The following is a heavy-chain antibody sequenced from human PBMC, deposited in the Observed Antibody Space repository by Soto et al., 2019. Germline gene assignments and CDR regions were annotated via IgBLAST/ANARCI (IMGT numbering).Heavy chain of an antibody. CDR1: GFTFDDYA. J-gene: IGHJ4*02. D-gene: IGHD6-19*01. Sequence: GGSLRLPCGASGFTFDDYAMHWVRQAPGKGLEWVSGISWNSGSIGYADSVKGRFTISRDNAKNSLYLQMNSLRAEDTALYYCAKALVGSSGWYYFDYWGQGTLVTVSS. CDR2: ISWNSGSI. CDR3: AKALVGSSGWYYFDY. V-gene: IGHV3-9*01.